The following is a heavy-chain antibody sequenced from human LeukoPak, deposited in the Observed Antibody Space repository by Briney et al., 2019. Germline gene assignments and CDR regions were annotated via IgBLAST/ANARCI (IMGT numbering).Heavy chain of an antibody. D-gene: IGHD6-19*01. Sequence: KPSETLSLTCAVSGGSISSFYWSWIRQPPGKGLEWIGYIYYSGSTNYNPSLKSRVTISVDTSKNQFSLTLTSVTAADTAVYYCARHWGIATLAGQLDYWGQGTLVTVSS. J-gene: IGHJ4*02. CDR1: GGSISSFY. CDR2: IYYSGST. CDR3: ARHWGIATLAGQLDY. V-gene: IGHV4-59*08.